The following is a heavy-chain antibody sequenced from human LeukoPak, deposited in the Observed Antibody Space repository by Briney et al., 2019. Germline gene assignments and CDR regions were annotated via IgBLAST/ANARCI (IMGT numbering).Heavy chain of an antibody. D-gene: IGHD4-17*01. CDR3: TRVATGTSLMDLLRSRYYYYMDV. CDR1: GFTFSDYN. Sequence: SGGSLRLSCAASGFTFSDYNMSWICQAPGKGLEWVSFIYSGGNTHYSDSVKGRFTISRDNSKNTLYLQMNSLRAEDTAVYFCTRVATGTSLMDLLRSRYYYYMDVWGKGTTVSVSS. V-gene: IGHV3-53*01. CDR2: IYSGGNT. J-gene: IGHJ6*03.